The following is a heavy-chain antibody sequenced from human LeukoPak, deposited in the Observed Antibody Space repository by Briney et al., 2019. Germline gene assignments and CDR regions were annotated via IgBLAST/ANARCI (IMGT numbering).Heavy chain of an antibody. CDR2: IYHRGST. J-gene: IGHJ4*02. CDR1: GGSISSSNW. D-gene: IGHD5-12*01. V-gene: IGHV4-4*02. Sequence: SETLSLTCAVSGGSISSSNWWSWVRQPPGKGLEWIGEIYHRGSTNYNPSLKSRVTISVDTSKNQFSLKLNSVTAADTAVYYCASLPASQRGFGGYREVYYFDYWGQGTLVTVSS. CDR3: ASLPASQRGFGGYREVYYFDY.